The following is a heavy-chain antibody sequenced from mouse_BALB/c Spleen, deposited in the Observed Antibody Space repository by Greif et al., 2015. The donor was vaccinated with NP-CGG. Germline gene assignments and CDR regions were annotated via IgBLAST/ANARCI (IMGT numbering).Heavy chain of an antibody. V-gene: IGHV1-15*01. Sequence: QVQLQQPGAELVRPGASVTLSCKASGYTFTDYEMLWVKQTPVHGLEWIGAIDPETGGTAYNQKFKGKATLTADKSSSTAYMELRSLTSEDSAVYYCTRTLLRLRGGGFAYWGQETLVTVSA. J-gene: IGHJ3*01. CDR2: IDPETGGT. CDR1: GYTFTDYE. D-gene: IGHD1-2*01. CDR3: TRTLLRLRGGGFAY.